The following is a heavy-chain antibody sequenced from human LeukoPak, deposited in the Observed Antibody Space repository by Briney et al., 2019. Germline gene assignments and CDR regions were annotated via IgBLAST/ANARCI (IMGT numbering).Heavy chain of an antibody. Sequence: SETLSLTCAVYGGSFSGYYWSWIRQPPGKGLEWIGQINHSGSTNYNPSLKSRVTISVDTSKNQFSLKLSSVTAADTAVYYCARGRYRFDPWGQGTLVTVPS. D-gene: IGHD5-18*01. V-gene: IGHV4-34*01. CDR1: GGSFSGYY. CDR3: ARGRYRFDP. CDR2: INHSGST. J-gene: IGHJ5*02.